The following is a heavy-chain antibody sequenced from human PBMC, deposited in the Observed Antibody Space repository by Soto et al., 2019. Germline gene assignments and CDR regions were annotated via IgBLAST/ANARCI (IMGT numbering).Heavy chain of an antibody. V-gene: IGHV3-11*05. Sequence: QVQLVGSGGGLVKPGGSLRLSCAASGFTFSDYYMSWIRQAPGKGLEWVSYISSSSSYTNYADSVKGRFTISRDNAKNSLYLQMNSLRAEDTAVYYCAREGSYGSDAFDIWGQGTMVTVSS. CDR1: GFTFSDYY. J-gene: IGHJ3*02. CDR2: ISSSSSYT. D-gene: IGHD5-18*01. CDR3: AREGSYGSDAFDI.